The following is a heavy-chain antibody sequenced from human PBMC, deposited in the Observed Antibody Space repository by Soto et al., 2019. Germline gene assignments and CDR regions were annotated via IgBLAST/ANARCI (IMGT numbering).Heavy chain of an antibody. CDR2: ISDSGGST. J-gene: IGHJ4*02. Sequence: PGGSLRLSCVASGFTFTNYGMNWVRQAPGKGLEWVSAISDSGGSTFYADSAKGRFTISRDNSKNTLYLQMNGLRSEDTAIYYCAAALSGYTPNYDYWGQGTPVTVSS. CDR1: GFTFTNYG. V-gene: IGHV3-23*01. D-gene: IGHD5-18*01. CDR3: AAALSGYTPNYDY.